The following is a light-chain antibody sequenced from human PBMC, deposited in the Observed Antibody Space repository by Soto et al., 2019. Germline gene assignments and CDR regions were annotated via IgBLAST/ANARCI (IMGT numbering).Light chain of an antibody. Sequence: DIQMTQSPSTLSPSVGGRVTITCRASRSISDWLAWYQQKPGKAPKLLIFGASSLKSGVPSRFSGSGSGTEFTLTISSLQPDDVATYYCLQYDSYSWTFGQGTKV. CDR3: LQYDSYSWT. CDR1: RSISDW. J-gene: IGKJ1*01. CDR2: GAS. V-gene: IGKV1-5*01.